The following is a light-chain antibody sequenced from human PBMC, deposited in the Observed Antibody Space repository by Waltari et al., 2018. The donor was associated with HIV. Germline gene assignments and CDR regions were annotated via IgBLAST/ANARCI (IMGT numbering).Light chain of an antibody. Sequence: EIVMTQSPATLSLSPGERATLSCRASQSVSSDFLSWYQQKPGQAPRLLIYDTSVRATGTPARFSGSGSGTDFTLTISSLQPEDCAVYFCHQYHNWPPFTFGQGTKLEI. CDR1: QSVSSDF. J-gene: IGKJ2*01. V-gene: IGKV3D-7*01. CDR3: HQYHNWPPFT. CDR2: DTS.